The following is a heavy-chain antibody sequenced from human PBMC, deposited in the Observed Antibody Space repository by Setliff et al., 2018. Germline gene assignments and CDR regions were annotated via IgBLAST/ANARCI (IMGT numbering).Heavy chain of an antibody. V-gene: IGHV7-4-1*02. D-gene: IGHD3-10*01. CDR1: GYTFSSYA. J-gene: IGHJ6*03. Sequence: ASVKVSCKASGYTFSSYAMNWVRQAPGQGLEWMGWINTNTGNPSYAQGFTGWFVFSLDTSVSTAYLQISSLKAEDTALYYCARASRFGTIKYRGDYYMDVWGKGTTVTVSS. CDR2: INTNTGNP. CDR3: ARASRFGTIKYRGDYYMDV.